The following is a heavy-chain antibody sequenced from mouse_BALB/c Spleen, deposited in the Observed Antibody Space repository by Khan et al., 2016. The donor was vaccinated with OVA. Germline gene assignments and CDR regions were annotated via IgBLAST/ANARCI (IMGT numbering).Heavy chain of an antibody. CDR3: ARRYGGDFDY. J-gene: IGHJ2*01. CDR2: ISYSGNT. D-gene: IGHD2-10*02. V-gene: IGHV3-2*02. Sequence: EVQLQESGPGLVQPSQSLSLTCTVTGYSITSDYAWNWIRQFPGNKLEWMGHISYSGNTQYNPSLKSRISVTRDPSKHQIFLPLNSVTAEDTATDYCARRYGGDFDYWGQGTTLTVSA. CDR1: GYSITSDYA.